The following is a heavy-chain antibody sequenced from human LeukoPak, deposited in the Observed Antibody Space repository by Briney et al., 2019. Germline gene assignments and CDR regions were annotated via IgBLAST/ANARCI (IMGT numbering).Heavy chain of an antibody. Sequence: GGSVRLSCAASGFTFSSYAMSWVRQAPGKGLEWVSGISGSGGTTYYADSVKGRFTISGDNSKNTLYLQMNSLRAEDTAVYYCAKDIWGDYYNAFDIWGQGTMVTVSS. CDR2: ISGSGGTT. D-gene: IGHD3-3*01. CDR3: AKDIWGDYYNAFDI. CDR1: GFTFSSYA. J-gene: IGHJ3*02. V-gene: IGHV3-23*01.